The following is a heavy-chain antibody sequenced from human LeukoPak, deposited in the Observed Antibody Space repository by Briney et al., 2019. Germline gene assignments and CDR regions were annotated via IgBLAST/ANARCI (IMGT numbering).Heavy chain of an antibody. CDR2: INHSGST. CDR1: GGSISSEYYY. J-gene: IGHJ4*02. CDR3: ARGRRQLRMYYYGSGRFDY. Sequence: SETLSLTCTVSGGSISSEYYYWGWIRQPPGKGLGWIGEINHSGSTNYNPSLKSRVTISVDTSKNQFSLKLSSVTAADTAVYYCARGRRQLRMYYYGSGRFDYWGQGTLVTVSS. D-gene: IGHD3-10*01. V-gene: IGHV4-39*07.